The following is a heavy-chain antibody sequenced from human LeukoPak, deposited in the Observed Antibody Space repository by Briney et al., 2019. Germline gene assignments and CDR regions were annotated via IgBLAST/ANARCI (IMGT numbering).Heavy chain of an antibody. D-gene: IGHD5-24*01. V-gene: IGHV3-30*02. CDR2: IRYDGSNK. CDR3: AKDEVATISAPYY. J-gene: IGHJ4*02. Sequence: GGSLRLSCAASGFTFSSYGMHWVRQAPGKGLEWVAFIRYDGSNKYYADSVKGRFTISRDNSKNTLYLQMNSLRAEDTAVYYCAKDEVATISAPYYWGQGTLVTVSS. CDR1: GFTFSSYG.